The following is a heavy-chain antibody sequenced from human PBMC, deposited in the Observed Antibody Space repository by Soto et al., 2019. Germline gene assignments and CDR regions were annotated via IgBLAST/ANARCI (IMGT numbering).Heavy chain of an antibody. CDR3: ARLDGDPLYYYYYYGMDV. CDR2: IYYSGGT. Sequence: KSSETLSLTCTVSGGSISSSSYYWGWIRQPPGKGLEWIGSIYYSGGTYYNPSLKSRVTISVDTSKNQFSLKLSSVTAADTAVYYCARLDGDPLYYYYYYGMDVWGQGTTVTVSS. D-gene: IGHD4-17*01. CDR1: GGSISSSSYY. J-gene: IGHJ6*02. V-gene: IGHV4-39*01.